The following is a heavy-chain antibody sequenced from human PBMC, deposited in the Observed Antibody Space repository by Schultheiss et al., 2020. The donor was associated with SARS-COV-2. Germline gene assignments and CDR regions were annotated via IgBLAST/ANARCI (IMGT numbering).Heavy chain of an antibody. CDR2: IYYSGST. D-gene: IGHD2-2*01. CDR1: GGSISSGGYY. CDR3: AREVIVVVPADIDY. Sequence: TLSLTCTVSGGSISSGGYYWSWIRQHPGKGLEWIGYIYYSGSTYYNPSLKSRVTISVDTSKNQFSLKLSSVTAADTAVYYCAREVIVVVPADIDYWGQGTLVTVSS. J-gene: IGHJ4*02. V-gene: IGHV4-31*03.